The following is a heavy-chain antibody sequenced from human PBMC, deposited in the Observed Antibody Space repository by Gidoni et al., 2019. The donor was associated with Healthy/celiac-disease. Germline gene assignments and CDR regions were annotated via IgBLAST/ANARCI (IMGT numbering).Heavy chain of an antibody. J-gene: IGHJ4*02. CDR1: GGTFSSYA. CDR3: WLLELPHY. V-gene: IGHV1-69*04. CDR2: IIPILGIA. D-gene: IGHD1-7*01. Sequence: QVQLVQSGAEVKKPGSSVTVSCKASGGTFSSYAISWVRQAPGQGLEWMGRIIPILGIANYEQKFQGRVTITADKSTSTAYMELSSLRSEDTAVYYCWLLELPHYWGQGTLVTVSS.